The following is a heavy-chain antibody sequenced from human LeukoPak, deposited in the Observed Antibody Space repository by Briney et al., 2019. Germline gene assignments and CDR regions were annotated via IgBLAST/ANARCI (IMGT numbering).Heavy chain of an antibody. CDR3: AREAYFDSSGYYNY. D-gene: IGHD3-22*01. J-gene: IGHJ4*02. Sequence: PGGSLRLSCAASGFTFSSYNMNWVRQAPGKGLEWVSSISSSSSYIYYADSVKGRFTVSRDNAKNSLYLQMNSLRAEDTAVYYCAREAYFDSSGYYNYWGQGTLVTVSS. CDR1: GFTFSSYN. V-gene: IGHV3-21*01. CDR2: ISSSSSYI.